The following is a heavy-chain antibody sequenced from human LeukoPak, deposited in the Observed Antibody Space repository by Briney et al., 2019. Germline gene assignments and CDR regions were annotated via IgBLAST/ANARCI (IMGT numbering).Heavy chain of an antibody. V-gene: IGHV4-34*01. J-gene: IGHJ4*02. D-gene: IGHD3-16*01. CDR2: INHSGST. CDR1: GGSFSGYY. CDR3: ATFRWGVGFEY. Sequence: SETLSHTCAVYGGSFSGYYWSWIRQPPGKGLEWIGEINHSGSTNYNPSLKSRVTISVDTSKNEFSLRLNSVTAADTAVYYCATFRWGVGFEYWGQGTLVTVSS.